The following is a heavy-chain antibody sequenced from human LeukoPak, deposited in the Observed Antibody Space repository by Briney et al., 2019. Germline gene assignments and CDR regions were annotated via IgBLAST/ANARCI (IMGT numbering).Heavy chain of an antibody. CDR1: GGSISGYY. Sequence: PSETLSLTCTVSGGSISGYYWSWVRQSAGKGLEWIGRIYTSGSTNYNPSLKSRVTMSVDTSKSQFSLMVSSVTAADTAVYYCARDEGIIRFLEWLPRDYFDYWGQGTLVTVSS. J-gene: IGHJ4*02. CDR3: ARDEGIIRFLEWLPRDYFDY. V-gene: IGHV4-4*07. CDR2: IYTSGST. D-gene: IGHD3-3*01.